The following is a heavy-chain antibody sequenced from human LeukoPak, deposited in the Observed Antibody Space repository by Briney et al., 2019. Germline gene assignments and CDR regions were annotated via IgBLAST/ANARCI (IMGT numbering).Heavy chain of an antibody. J-gene: IGHJ4*02. Sequence: PGGSLRLSCPASGFTFTSNWMSWARQASGKGLEWVGHIRSKANRYATAYAASVKGRFTISRDDSENTAYLQMNSLKTEDTAVYYCSRQVATIDYWGQGALDTVSS. CDR1: GFTFTSNW. CDR2: IRSKANRYAT. CDR3: SRQVATIDY. D-gene: IGHD5-12*01. V-gene: IGHV3-73*01.